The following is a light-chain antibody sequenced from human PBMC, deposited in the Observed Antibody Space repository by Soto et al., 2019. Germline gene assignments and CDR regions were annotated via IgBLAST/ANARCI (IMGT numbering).Light chain of an antibody. J-gene: IGKJ4*01. V-gene: IGKV1-39*01. CDR1: QNIKNY. CDR3: QRTYSIPS. CDR2: DIS. Sequence: IQLTQSPSSLSASVGDRVTITCRASQNIKNYLNWYQQKPGKAPKLLMYDISTLQAGVPSRFSGGSSGTEFTLTVSSLQPEDFATYYCQRTYSIPSFGGGTKVEIK.